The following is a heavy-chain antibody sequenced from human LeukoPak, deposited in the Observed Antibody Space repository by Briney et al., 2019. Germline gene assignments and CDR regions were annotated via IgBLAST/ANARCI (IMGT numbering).Heavy chain of an antibody. Sequence: SETLSLTCTASGGSISSYYWSWIRQPPGKGLEWIGYFYYSGNTNYNPSLKSRVTMSVDTSRNQFSLKLSSVTAADTAVYFCARDAAGEGRLVITWFDPWGQGTLVTVSS. J-gene: IGHJ5*02. CDR3: ARDAAGEGRLVITWFDP. V-gene: IGHV4-59*01. CDR2: FYYSGNT. CDR1: GGSISSYY. D-gene: IGHD3-22*01.